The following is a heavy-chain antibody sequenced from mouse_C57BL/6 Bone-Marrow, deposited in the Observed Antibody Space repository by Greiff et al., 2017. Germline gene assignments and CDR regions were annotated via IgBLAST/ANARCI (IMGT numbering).Heavy chain of an antibody. CDR3: ISYYYGSSPYYAMDY. V-gene: IGHV14-4*01. J-gene: IGHJ4*01. Sequence: EVQLQQSGAELVRPGASVKLSCTASGFNIKDDYMHWVKQRPEQGLEWIGWIDPENGDTEYASKFQGKATITADTSSNTAYLQLSSLTSEDTAVYYCISYYYGSSPYYAMDYWGQGTSVTVSS. CDR2: IDPENGDT. D-gene: IGHD1-1*01. CDR1: GFNIKDDY.